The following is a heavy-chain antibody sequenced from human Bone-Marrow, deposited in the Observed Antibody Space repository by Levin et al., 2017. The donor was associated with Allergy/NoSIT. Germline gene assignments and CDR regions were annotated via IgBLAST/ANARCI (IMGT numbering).Heavy chain of an antibody. Sequence: SETLSLTCTVSGGSISSGGYHWSWIRQHAGKGLEWIGYIYYSGSTYYNPSLKSRAMISLDTSKNQFSLKVTSATAADAAVYYCAREDGSTFDSWGQGTLDTVSS. CDR1: GGSISSGGYH. V-gene: IGHV4-31*03. J-gene: IGHJ4*02. CDR2: IYYSGST. D-gene: IGHD5-24*01. CDR3: AREDGSTFDS.